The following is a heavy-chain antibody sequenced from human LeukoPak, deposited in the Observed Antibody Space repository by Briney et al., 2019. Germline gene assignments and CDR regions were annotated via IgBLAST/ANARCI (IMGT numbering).Heavy chain of an antibody. CDR1: GGSISSGSYY. D-gene: IGHD1-26*01. CDR2: IYTSGST. J-gene: IGHJ4*02. Sequence: SETLSLTXTVSGGSISSGSYYWSCIRQPAGKGLERIGRIYTSGSTNYNPSLKSRVTISVDTSKNQFSLKLSSVIAADTAVYYCARGRDGGSYYNFDYWGQGTLVTVSS. CDR3: ARGRDGGSYYNFDY. V-gene: IGHV4-61*02.